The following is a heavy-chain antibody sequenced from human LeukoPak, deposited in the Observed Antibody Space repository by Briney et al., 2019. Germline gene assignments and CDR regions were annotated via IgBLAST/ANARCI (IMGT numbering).Heavy chain of an antibody. CDR1: GFTSSSYV. CDR3: AKDLSSGYYDGFDI. D-gene: IGHD3-22*01. Sequence: QPGGSLRLAGAASGFTSSSYVMSRVRQAPWKGQPWVSASSGSGSITYYADSVKGRFTISRDNSNNTLYLQMNSLRAEDTAVYYCAKDLSSGYYDGFDIWGQGTMVTVSS. V-gene: IGHV3-23*01. J-gene: IGHJ3*02. CDR2: SSGSGSIT.